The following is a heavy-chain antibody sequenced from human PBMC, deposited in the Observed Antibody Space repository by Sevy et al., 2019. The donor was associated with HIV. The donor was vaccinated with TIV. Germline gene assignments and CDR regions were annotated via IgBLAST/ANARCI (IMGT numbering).Heavy chain of an antibody. Sequence: ASVKVSCKASGYTFIGFYIHWVRQAPGQGLEWMGWINPNNGDTKYAQNFQGWVTMTRDTSISTAYMELSRLKFDDTAIYYCARDLSGGQVGGWFDPWGLGTLVTVSS. D-gene: IGHD2-15*01. V-gene: IGHV1-2*04. CDR1: GYTFIGFY. CDR3: ARDLSGGQVGGWFDP. CDR2: INPNNGDT. J-gene: IGHJ5*02.